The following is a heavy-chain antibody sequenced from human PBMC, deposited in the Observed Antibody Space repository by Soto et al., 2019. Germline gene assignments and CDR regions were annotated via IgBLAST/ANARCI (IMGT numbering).Heavy chain of an antibody. J-gene: IGHJ3*02. V-gene: IGHV3-48*03. CDR2: IRANDESI. CDR3: ARETLRDAIDI. Sequence: VGSLRLSCVASGFDFRSYEMNWVRQAPGKGLEWVSNIRANDESIYYADSVKGRVSVSRDNAKNSLFLEMNSLRVDDAAVYYCARETLRDAIDIWGQGTMVTVSS. CDR1: GFDFRSYE.